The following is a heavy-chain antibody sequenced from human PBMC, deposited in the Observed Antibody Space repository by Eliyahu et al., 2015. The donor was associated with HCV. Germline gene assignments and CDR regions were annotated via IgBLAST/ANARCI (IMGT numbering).Heavy chain of an antibody. D-gene: IGHD3-16*01. J-gene: IGHJ3*02. CDR3: ARDHDRHDVFDI. CDR1: GFTFSGYG. CDR2: ISFDGSDK. Sequence: QVQLVESGGGVVQPGRSLXLXCAASGFTFSGYGMHWVRQAPGKGLEWVAVISFDGSDKYYADSVKGRFTISRDNSKNTMYLQMNSLRADDTSVYYCARDHDRHDVFDIWGQGTMVTVSP. V-gene: IGHV3-33*01.